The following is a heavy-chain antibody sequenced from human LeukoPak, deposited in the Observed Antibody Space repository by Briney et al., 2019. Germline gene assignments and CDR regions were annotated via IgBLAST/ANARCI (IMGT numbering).Heavy chain of an antibody. Sequence: GGSLRLSCAASGFTFSSYAMSWVRQVPGKGLKWVSVISGSGDNTYYADSVKGRFTISRDNSKNMLYLQMNSLRAEDTAVYYCAKWKYSNSGIDDYWGQGTLVTVSS. J-gene: IGHJ4*02. V-gene: IGHV3-23*01. CDR1: GFTFSSYA. D-gene: IGHD6-6*01. CDR2: ISGSGDNT. CDR3: AKWKYSNSGIDDY.